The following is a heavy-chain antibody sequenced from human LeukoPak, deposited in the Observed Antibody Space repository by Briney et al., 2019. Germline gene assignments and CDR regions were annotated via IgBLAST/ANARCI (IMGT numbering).Heavy chain of an antibody. J-gene: IGHJ6*02. CDR3: AKDQSEQLLSVWYYYGMDV. CDR2: ISYDGSNK. Sequence: GGSLRLSCAASGFTFSSYGMHWVRQAPGKGLEWVAVISYDGSNKYYADSVKGRFTISRDNSKNTLYLQMNSLRAEDTAVYYCAKDQSEQLLSVWYYYGMDVWGQGTTVTVSS. D-gene: IGHD3-10*01. CDR1: GFTFSSYG. V-gene: IGHV3-30*18.